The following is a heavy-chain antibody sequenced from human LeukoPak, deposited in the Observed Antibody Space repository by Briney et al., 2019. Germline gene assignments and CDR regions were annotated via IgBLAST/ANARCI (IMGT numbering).Heavy chain of an antibody. CDR2: IKQDGSQK. J-gene: IGHJ4*02. D-gene: IGHD3-22*01. Sequence: GGSLRLSCAASGLTFSSYWMSWVRQAPGKGLEWVANIKQDGSQKYYVDSVRGRFTISRDNAKNSLYLQMNSLRVEDTAVYYWARGEYYYDGGYWGQGTLVTVSS. CDR1: GLTFSSYW. CDR3: ARGEYYYDGGY. V-gene: IGHV3-7*03.